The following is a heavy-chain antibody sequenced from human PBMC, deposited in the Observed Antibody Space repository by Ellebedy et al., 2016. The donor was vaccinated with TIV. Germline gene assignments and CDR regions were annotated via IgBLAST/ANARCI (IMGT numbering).Heavy chain of an antibody. J-gene: IGHJ5*02. CDR3: ARGYPSSPIDP. CDR1: GGPISTTSW. D-gene: IGHD6-13*01. CDR2: IYHSGSA. V-gene: IGHV4/OR15-8*01. Sequence: MPSETLSLTCGVSGGPISTTSWWCWVRQAAGKGLGWIGEIYHSGSANYNPSLKSRATLSIDKSTNQCSLKLTSVTAADTAVYFCARGYPSSPIDPWGQGILVTVSS.